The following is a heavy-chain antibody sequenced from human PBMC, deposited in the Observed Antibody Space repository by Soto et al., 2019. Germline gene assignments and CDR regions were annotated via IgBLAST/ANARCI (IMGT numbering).Heavy chain of an antibody. J-gene: IGHJ5*02. V-gene: IGHV6-1*01. CDR3: ATRLEAAGTGWFDP. D-gene: IGHD6-13*01. CDR2: TYYRSKWYN. CDR1: WVSFSSNMAA. Sequence: SQALSLTCSISWVSFSSNMAAWNWIRQSPSRGLEWLGRTYYRSKWYNDYAVSVKSRITINPDTSKNQFSLQLNSVTPEDTAVYYCATRLEAAGTGWFDPWAQGTLVTVSS.